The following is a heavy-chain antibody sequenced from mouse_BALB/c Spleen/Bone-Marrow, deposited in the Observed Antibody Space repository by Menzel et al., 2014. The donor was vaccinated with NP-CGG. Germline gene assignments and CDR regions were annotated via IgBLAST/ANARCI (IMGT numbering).Heavy chain of an antibody. D-gene: IGHD2-10*02. J-gene: IGHJ4*01. Sequence: QVQLQQSGPELVKPGTSVKVSCKASGYAFTNYWIEWVKQRPGQGLEWIGVINPGSGGVNYNEKFKSKATLTADKSSSTAYMQLSSLTSENSAVYFCTRGGYGNYVGYAMDYWGQGTSVTVSS. CDR3: TRGGYGNYVGYAMDY. CDR2: INPGSGGV. CDR1: GYAFTNYW. V-gene: IGHV1-54*01.